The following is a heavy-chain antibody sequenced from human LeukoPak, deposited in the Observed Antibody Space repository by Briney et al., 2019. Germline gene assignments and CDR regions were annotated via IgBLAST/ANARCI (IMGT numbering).Heavy chain of an antibody. D-gene: IGHD5-12*01. CDR3: ARGRMWLRSFDY. J-gene: IGHJ4*02. V-gene: IGHV4-59*12. Sequence: SETLSLTCTVSGGSISSYYWSWIRQPPGKGLEWIGYIYYSGSTNYNPSLKSRVTISVDTSKNPFSLKLSSVTAADTAVYYCARGRMWLRSFDYWGQGTLVTVSS. CDR2: IYYSGST. CDR1: GGSISSYY.